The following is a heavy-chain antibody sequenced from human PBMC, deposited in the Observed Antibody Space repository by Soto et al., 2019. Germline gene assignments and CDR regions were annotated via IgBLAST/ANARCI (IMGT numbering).Heavy chain of an antibody. J-gene: IGHJ4*02. CDR2: IYYSGST. V-gene: IGHV4-59*01. CDR1: GGSMSSYY. Sequence: SETLSLTCTASGGSMSSYYWSWIRQPPGKGLEWIDYIYYSGSTNYNPSLKSRVTISVDTSKNQFSLKLSSEAAADTAVYYCARAYYDSSGWRVFDYWGQGTLVTVSS. D-gene: IGHD3-22*01. CDR3: ARAYYDSSGWRVFDY.